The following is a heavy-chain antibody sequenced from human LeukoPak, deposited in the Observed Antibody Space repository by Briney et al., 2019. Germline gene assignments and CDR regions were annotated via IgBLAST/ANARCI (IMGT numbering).Heavy chain of an antibody. CDR2: ISYHGSAK. CDR3: AKDQRWESPHYLDS. CDR1: GFTISSHG. D-gene: IGHD1-26*01. J-gene: IGHJ4*02. Sequence: GTSLRLSCVVSGFTISSHGMHWVRQAPGKGLEWVAMISYHGSAKYYGDSVQGRFTISRDISKNTLYLQMDSLRPEDTAVYYCAKDQRWESPHYLDSWGQGTLVTVSS. V-gene: IGHV3-30*18.